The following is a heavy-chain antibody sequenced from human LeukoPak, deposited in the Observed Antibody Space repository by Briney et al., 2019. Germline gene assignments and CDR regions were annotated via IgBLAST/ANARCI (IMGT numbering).Heavy chain of an antibody. D-gene: IGHD2-21*02. V-gene: IGHV3-15*01. J-gene: IGHJ4*02. CDR3: TTTRNPIAYCGGDCYSRDFDY. Sequence: GGSLRLSCAASGFTFSNAWMRWVRQAPGKGLEWVGRIKSKTDGGTTDYAAPVKGRFTISRDDSKNTLYLQMNSVKTEDTAVYYCTTTRNPIAYCGGDCYSRDFDYWGQGTLVTVSS. CDR2: IKSKTDGGTT. CDR1: GFTFSNAW.